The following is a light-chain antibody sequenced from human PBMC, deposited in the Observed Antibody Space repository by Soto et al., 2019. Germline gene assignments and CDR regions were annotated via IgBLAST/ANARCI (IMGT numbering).Light chain of an antibody. J-gene: IGLJ1*01. Sequence: QSVLTQPASVSGSPGQSIAISCTGVRTDVDGYDYVSWYQQHPGQAPQLIIYDVYNRPSGVSHRFSGSKSGDTASLTISXXXXXXXXXXYCTSYTSSTPFYVFGTGTKVTVL. CDR1: RTDVDGYDY. V-gene: IGLV2-14*03. CDR2: DVY. CDR3: TSYTSSTPFYV.